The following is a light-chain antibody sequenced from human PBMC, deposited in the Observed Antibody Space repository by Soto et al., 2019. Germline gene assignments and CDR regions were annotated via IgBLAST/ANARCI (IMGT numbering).Light chain of an antibody. CDR3: QQYNDHSAT. Sequence: DIEMVQSPSSLSASVGDTVTITCRASQKSSPWLAWYQQKPGQAPKLLMYDVSSLKRGVPSRFSGSGSGTEFTLTISSLQPDDFATYYCQQYNDHSATFGQGTKVDIK. CDR1: QKSSPW. J-gene: IGKJ1*01. CDR2: DVS. V-gene: IGKV1-5*01.